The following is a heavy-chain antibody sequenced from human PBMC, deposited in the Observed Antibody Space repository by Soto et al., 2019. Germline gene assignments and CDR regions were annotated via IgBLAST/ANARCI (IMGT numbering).Heavy chain of an antibody. CDR1: GFTFSSYA. D-gene: IGHD3-9*01. CDR2: ISGSGGST. J-gene: IGHJ3*02. V-gene: IGHV3-23*01. Sequence: EVQLLESGGGLVQPGGSLRLSCAVSGFTFSSYAMSWVRQAPGKGLEWVSGISGSGGSTYYADSVKGRFTISRDNSKNTLYLQMNSLRAEDTAVYYCAKSDILTGYYNGGNAFDIWGQGTMVTVSS. CDR3: AKSDILTGYYNGGNAFDI.